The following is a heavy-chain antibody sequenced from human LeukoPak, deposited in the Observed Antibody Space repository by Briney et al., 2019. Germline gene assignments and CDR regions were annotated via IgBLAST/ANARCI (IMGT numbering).Heavy chain of an antibody. CDR2: IYSGGGT. CDR3: AKTYYYDSSGYYSFPY. J-gene: IGHJ4*02. CDR1: GFTVSNNY. D-gene: IGHD3-22*01. V-gene: IGHV3-53*01. Sequence: GGSLRLSCAASGFTVSNNYMSWVRRAAGKGLEWVSLIYSGGGTYYADSVKGRFTISRDNSKNTLYLQMNSLRVEDTAVYYCAKTYYYDSSGYYSFPYWGQGTLVTVSS.